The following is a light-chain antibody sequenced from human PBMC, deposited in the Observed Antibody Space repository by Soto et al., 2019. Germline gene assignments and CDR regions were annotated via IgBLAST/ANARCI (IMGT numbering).Light chain of an antibody. CDR2: DAS. J-gene: IGKJ5*01. Sequence: DIQMTQSPSSLSASVGDRVTITCQASQDISNYLNWYQQKPGKAPKLLIYDASNLETGVPSRFSGSGSTTDFTFTISRLQPEDIATYYCQQYDNLPSFGQGTRLEIK. CDR3: QQYDNLPS. CDR1: QDISNY. V-gene: IGKV1-33*01.